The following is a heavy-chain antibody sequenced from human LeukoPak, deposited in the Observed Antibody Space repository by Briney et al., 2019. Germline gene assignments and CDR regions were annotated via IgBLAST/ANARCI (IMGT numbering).Heavy chain of an antibody. CDR3: ARYGIVGASWFDP. D-gene: IGHD1-26*01. J-gene: IGHJ5*02. V-gene: IGHV1-2*02. Sequence: GASVKVSCKASGGTFSSYAISWVRQAPGQGLEWMGWINPNSGGTNYAQKFQGRVTMTRDTSISTAYMELSRLRSDDTAVYYCARYGIVGASWFDPWGQGTLVTVSS. CDR2: INPNSGGT. CDR1: GGTFSSYA.